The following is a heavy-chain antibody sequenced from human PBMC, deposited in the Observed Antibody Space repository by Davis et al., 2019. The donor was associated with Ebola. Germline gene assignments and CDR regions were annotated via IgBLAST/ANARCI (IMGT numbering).Heavy chain of an antibody. J-gene: IGHJ5*02. CDR1: AGSISSYY. D-gene: IGHD6-13*01. CDR2: INHSGST. V-gene: IGHV4-34*01. Sequence: MPSETLSLTCTVSAGSISSYYWSWIRPPPGNGLEWIGEINHSGSTNYNPSLKSRVTISVDTSKNQFSLKLSSVTAADTAVYYCARVRIARFDPWGQGTLVTVSS. CDR3: ARVRIARFDP.